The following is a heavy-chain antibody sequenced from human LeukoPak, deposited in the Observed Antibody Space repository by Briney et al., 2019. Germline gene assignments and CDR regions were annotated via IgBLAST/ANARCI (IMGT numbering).Heavy chain of an antibody. Sequence: GESLQICCMGAGSGFTSYWICWGRQMPGKGLGWGGIIYSGDSDTRYSPSFQGQVTMSADKSIRTGYLQRSSLKTSDTAMYYCARHGYSDIHGMYVWGQGTTVTVSS. D-gene: IGHD3-9*01. CDR1: GSGFTSYW. J-gene: IGHJ6*01. CDR3: ARHGYSDIHGMYV. V-gene: IGHV5-51*01. CDR2: IYSGDSDT.